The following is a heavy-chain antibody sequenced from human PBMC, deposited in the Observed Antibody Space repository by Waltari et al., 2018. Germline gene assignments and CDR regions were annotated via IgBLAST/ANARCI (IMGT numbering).Heavy chain of an antibody. Sequence: QVQLQESGPGLVKPSETLSLTCAVSGYSISRGSYWGRIRQPPGKGLEWIGSIYHSGSTYYNPSLKSRVTISVDTSKNQFSLKLSSVTAADTAVYYCARGSDPVYYFDYWGQGTLVTVSS. CDR3: ARGSDPVYYFDY. CDR1: GYSISRGSY. V-gene: IGHV4-38-2*01. CDR2: IYHSGST. J-gene: IGHJ4*02. D-gene: IGHD3-10*01.